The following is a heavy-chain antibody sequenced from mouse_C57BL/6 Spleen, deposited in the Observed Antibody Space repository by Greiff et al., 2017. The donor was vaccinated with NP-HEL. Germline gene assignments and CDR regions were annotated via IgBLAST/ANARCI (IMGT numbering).Heavy chain of an antibody. CDR1: GYTFTSYW. CDR3: ARLEWGYGSSPHGYFDV. V-gene: IGHV1-69*01. CDR2: IDPSDSYT. J-gene: IGHJ1*03. D-gene: IGHD1-1*01. Sequence: QVQLQQPGAELVMPGASVKLSCKASGYTFTSYWMHWVKQRPGQGLEWIGEIDPSDSYTNYNQKFKGKSTLTVDKSSSTAYMQLSSLTSEDSAVYYGARLEWGYGSSPHGYFDVWGTGTTVTVSS.